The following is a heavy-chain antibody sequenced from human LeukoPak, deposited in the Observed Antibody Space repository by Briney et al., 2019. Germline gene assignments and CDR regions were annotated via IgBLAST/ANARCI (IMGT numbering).Heavy chain of an antibody. J-gene: IGHJ6*02. CDR1: GGSISSSSYY. CDR2: IYYSGST. CDR3: ASSSVAGTSNYYYYGMDV. V-gene: IGHV4-39*01. D-gene: IGHD6-19*01. Sequence: SETLSLTCTVSGGSISSSSYYWGWIRQPPGKGLEWIGSIYYSGSTYYNPSLKSRVTISGDTSKNQFSLKLSSVTAADTAVYSCASSSVAGTSNYYYYGMDVWGQGTTVTVSS.